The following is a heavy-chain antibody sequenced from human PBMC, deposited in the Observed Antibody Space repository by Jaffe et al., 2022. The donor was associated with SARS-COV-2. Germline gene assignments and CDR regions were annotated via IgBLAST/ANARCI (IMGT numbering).Heavy chain of an antibody. V-gene: IGHV3-9*01. Sequence: EVQLVESGGGLVQPGRSLRLSCAASGFTFDDYAMHWVRQAPGKGLEWVSGISWNSGSIGYADSVKGRFTISRDNAKNSLYLQMNSLRAEDTALYYCAKDNVASSSLIPYYFDYWGQGTLVTVSS. CDR1: GFTFDDYA. CDR3: AKDNVASSSLIPYYFDY. CDR2: ISWNSGSI. D-gene: IGHD6-6*01. J-gene: IGHJ4*02.